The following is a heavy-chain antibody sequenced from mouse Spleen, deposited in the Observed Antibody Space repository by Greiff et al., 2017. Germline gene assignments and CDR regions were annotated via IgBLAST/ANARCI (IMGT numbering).Heavy chain of an antibody. CDR3: ARDQRYGNYDAMDY. D-gene: IGHD2-10*02. CDR2: INYDGSST. J-gene: IGHJ4*01. V-gene: IGHV5-16*01. CDR1: GFTFSDYY. Sequence: EVMLVESEGGLVQPGSSMKLSCTASGFTFSDYYMAWVRQVPEKGLEWVANINYDGSSTYYLDSLKSRFIISRDNAKNILYLQMSSLKSEDTATYYCARDQRYGNYDAMDYWGHGTSVTVSS.